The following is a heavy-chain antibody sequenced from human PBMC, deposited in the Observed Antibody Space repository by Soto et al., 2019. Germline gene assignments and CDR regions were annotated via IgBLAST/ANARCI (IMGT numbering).Heavy chain of an antibody. V-gene: IGHV1-2*04. J-gene: IGHJ4*02. CDR1: GYTFTGYY. CDR2: INPNSGGT. Sequence: QVQLVQSGAEVEKPGASVKVSCKASGYTFTGYYMHWVRQAPGQGLEWMGWINPNSGGTNYAQKFQGWVTMTRDTSISTGYMALSRLTSDDTAVYYCARDAPYDSSGSFDYWGQGTLVTVSS. D-gene: IGHD3-22*01. CDR3: ARDAPYDSSGSFDY.